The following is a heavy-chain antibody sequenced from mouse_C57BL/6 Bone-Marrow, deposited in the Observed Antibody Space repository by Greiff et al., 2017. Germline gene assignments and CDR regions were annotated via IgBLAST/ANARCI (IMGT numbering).Heavy chain of an antibody. V-gene: IGHV1-81*01. J-gene: IGHJ3*01. CDR1: GYTFTSYG. CDR3: AFQLGPWFAY. D-gene: IGHD4-1*02. CDR2: IYPRSGNT. Sequence: SGAELARPGASVKLSCKASGYTFTSYGISWVKQRTGQGLEWIGEIYPRSGNTYYNEKFKGKATLTADKSSSTAYMELRSLTSEDSAVYFCAFQLGPWFAYWGQGTLVTVSA.